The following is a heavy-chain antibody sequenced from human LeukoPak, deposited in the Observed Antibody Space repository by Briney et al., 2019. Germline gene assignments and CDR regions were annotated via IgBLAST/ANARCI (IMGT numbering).Heavy chain of an antibody. CDR3: ARDRRGGN. CDR2: ISTTGSTI. J-gene: IGHJ4*02. Sequence: GGSLRLSCAASGFTFSSYEMNWVRQAPGKGLEWVSYISTTGSTIYYADSVKGRFTISRDDAKNSLYLQMNTLRAEDTAVYYCARDRRGGNWGQGTLVTVSS. CDR1: GFTFSSYE. V-gene: IGHV3-48*03. D-gene: IGHD5-12*01.